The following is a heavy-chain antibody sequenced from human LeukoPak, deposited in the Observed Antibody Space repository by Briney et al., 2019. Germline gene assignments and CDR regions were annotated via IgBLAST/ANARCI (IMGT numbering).Heavy chain of an antibody. CDR1: GVSFSGYY. Sequence: SETLSLTCTVYGVSFSGYYWSWIRQPPGKGLEWIGEINHNGNTNYNPSLKSRVTISVDTSKNQFSLKVSSVTAADSAVYYCARWPRERNRITVTNYYYYMDVWGRGTTVTISS. D-gene: IGHD4-11*01. CDR2: INHNGNT. CDR3: ARWPRERNRITVTNYYYYMDV. V-gene: IGHV4-34*01. J-gene: IGHJ6*03.